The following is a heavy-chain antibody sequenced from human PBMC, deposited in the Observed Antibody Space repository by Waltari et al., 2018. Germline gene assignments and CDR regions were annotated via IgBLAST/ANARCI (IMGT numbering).Heavy chain of an antibody. CDR3: ASDRGRGLYLDS. J-gene: IGHJ4*02. Sequence: QVQLQESGPGLVQPSGTLSLTCTVSGDSISNTFFWSWVRQAPGKGRKWIGQVHQSGRSNYNPSLESRVTVSMDTSKNQFSLKMTSVTAADTAIYYCASDRGRGLYLDSWGQGTLVTVSP. V-gene: IGHV4-4*02. D-gene: IGHD2-15*01. CDR1: GDSISNTFF. CDR2: VHQSGRS.